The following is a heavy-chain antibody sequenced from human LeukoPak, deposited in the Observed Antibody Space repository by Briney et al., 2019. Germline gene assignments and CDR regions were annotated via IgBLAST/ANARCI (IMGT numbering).Heavy chain of an antibody. J-gene: IGHJ4*02. Sequence: GGSLRLSCAASGFTFSDFYMSWIRQAPGKGLEWVSHISSSGSTIYYADSVKGRFTISRDNAKNSLYLQMNSLRAEDTAVYYCARAEPCSGGSCYYFDYWGQGTLVTVSS. V-gene: IGHV3-11*01. CDR1: GFTFSDFY. CDR3: ARAEPCSGGSCYYFDY. D-gene: IGHD2-15*01. CDR2: ISSSGSTI.